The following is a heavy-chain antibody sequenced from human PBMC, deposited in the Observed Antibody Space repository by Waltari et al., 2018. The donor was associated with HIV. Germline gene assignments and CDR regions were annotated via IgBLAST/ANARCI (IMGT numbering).Heavy chain of an antibody. CDR3: ARYGSGHRHFGY. D-gene: IGHD3-10*01. Sequence: QVQLQESGPGLLKPSETLSLTCSVSGDSMTSYYWAWIRQPPGKGLELIGYIYSSGSASYTPSLQSRLTISVDTSKNQFSLKLTSVTAADTAVYYCARYGSGHRHFGYWGQGALVIVSS. CDR2: IYSSGSA. CDR1: GDSMTSYY. V-gene: IGHV4-59*01. J-gene: IGHJ4*02.